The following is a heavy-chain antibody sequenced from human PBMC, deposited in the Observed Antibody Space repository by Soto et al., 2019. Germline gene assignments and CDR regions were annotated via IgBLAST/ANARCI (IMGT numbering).Heavy chain of an antibody. V-gene: IGHV3-48*01. CDR3: TSSAAPDAY. CDR2: INSGSTSV. D-gene: IGHD6-13*01. CDR1: GFDFNSYS. Sequence: EVQLVESGVGLVQPGGSLRLSCVASGFDFNSYSMNWVRQAPGKGLEWISYINSGSTSVFYADSVKGRFTISRDNAKNSLYLQMNSLRAEDTAVYYCTSSAAPDAYWSQGTLVTVSS. J-gene: IGHJ4*02.